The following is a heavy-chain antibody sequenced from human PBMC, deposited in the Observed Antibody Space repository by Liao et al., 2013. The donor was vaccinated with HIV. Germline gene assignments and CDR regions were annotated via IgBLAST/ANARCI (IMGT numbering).Heavy chain of an antibody. Sequence: QVQVNQWGAGLLKPSETLTLACTVYGASFSGFYWNWIRQSPGKGLEWIGEIDHSGTVNYSPSLKSRVTISVDMSKSQFSLKLSSVTAADTAVYYCARDREDYYYGSGDGFDIWGRGTVITVSS. CDR3: ARDREDYYYGSGDGFDI. V-gene: IGHV4-34*01. CDR2: IDHSGTV. J-gene: IGHJ3*02. CDR1: GASFSGFY. D-gene: IGHD3-10*01.